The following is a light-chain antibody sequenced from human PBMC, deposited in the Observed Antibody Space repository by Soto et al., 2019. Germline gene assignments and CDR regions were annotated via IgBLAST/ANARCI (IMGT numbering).Light chain of an antibody. V-gene: IGLV2-14*01. CDR3: TSYSSSSPYV. CDR1: SSDVGGYKY. Sequence: QSALTQPASVSGSPGQSITISCTGTSSDVGGYKYVSWYQQHPGKAPKLMIYEVSNRPSGVSIRFSGSKSGNTASLTISGLQAEDEADYYCTSYSSSSPYVFGTGTKLTVL. CDR2: EVS. J-gene: IGLJ1*01.